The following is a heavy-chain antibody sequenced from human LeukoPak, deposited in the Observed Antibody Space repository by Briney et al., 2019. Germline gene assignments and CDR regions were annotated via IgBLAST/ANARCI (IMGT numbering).Heavy chain of an antibody. Sequence: PSQTLSLTCTVSGGSINSGGYYWSWIRQPAGKGLEWIGRIYTSGSTNYNPSLKSRVTMSVDTSKNQFSLKLSSVTAADTAVYYCARHYGSGGGKYHYYYMDVWGKGTTVTISS. V-gene: IGHV4-61*02. CDR2: IYTSGST. CDR3: ARHYGSGGGKYHYYYMDV. CDR1: GGSINSGGYY. D-gene: IGHD3-10*01. J-gene: IGHJ6*03.